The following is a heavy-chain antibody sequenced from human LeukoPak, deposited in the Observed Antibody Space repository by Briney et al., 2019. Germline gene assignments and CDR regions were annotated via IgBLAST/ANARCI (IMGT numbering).Heavy chain of an antibody. CDR1: GFTFSSYG. CDR3: ANDWGGIDY. Sequence: GGSLRLSCAASGFTFSSYGMHWVRQAPGKGLEWVAVISYDGSNKYYADSVTGRFTISRDNSKNTLYLQMNSLRAEDTAVYYCANDWGGIDYWGQGTLVTVSS. CDR2: ISYDGSNK. D-gene: IGHD3-16*01. J-gene: IGHJ4*02. V-gene: IGHV3-30*18.